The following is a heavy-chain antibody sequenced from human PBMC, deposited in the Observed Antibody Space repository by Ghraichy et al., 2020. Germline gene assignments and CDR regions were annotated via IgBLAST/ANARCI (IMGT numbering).Heavy chain of an antibody. J-gene: IGHJ4*02. CDR2: VFHSGST. Sequence: SETLSLTCAVSGASITSNNWWSWVRQPPGKGPEWIGEVFHSGSTNSNPSLRSRVTMSVDKSKNQFSLMLTSVTAADTAVYYCATWIYDFWRGAVDWGQGALVTVSS. V-gene: IGHV4-4*02. D-gene: IGHD3-3*01. CDR1: GASITSNNW. CDR3: ATWIYDFWRGAVD.